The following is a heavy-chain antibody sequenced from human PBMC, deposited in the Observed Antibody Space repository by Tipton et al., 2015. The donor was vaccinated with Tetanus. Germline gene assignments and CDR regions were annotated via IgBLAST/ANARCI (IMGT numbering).Heavy chain of an antibody. Sequence: TLSLTCTVSGGSISSSSYYWGWIRQPPGKGLEWIGSIYYSGSTYYTPSLKSRVTISVDTSRNQFSLKLSSVTAADTAVYYCARQMATMGYYFDYWGQGTLVTVSS. D-gene: IGHD5-24*01. CDR3: ARQMATMGYYFDY. V-gene: IGHV4-39*01. CDR1: GGSISSSSYY. CDR2: IYYSGST. J-gene: IGHJ4*02.